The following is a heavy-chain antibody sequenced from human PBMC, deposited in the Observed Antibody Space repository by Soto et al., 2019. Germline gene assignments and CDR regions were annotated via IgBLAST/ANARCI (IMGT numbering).Heavy chain of an antibody. V-gene: IGHV1-69*13. D-gene: IGHD3-10*01. Sequence: ASVKVSCKASGGTFSSYAISWVRQAPGQGLEWMGGIIPIFGTANYAQKFQGRVTITADESTSTAYMELSSLRSEDTAVYYCAMRVKITMDYYSYYGIDVRGQRTTVTVS. CDR2: IIPIFGTA. J-gene: IGHJ6*02. CDR3: AMRVKITMDYYSYYGIDV. CDR1: GGTFSSYA.